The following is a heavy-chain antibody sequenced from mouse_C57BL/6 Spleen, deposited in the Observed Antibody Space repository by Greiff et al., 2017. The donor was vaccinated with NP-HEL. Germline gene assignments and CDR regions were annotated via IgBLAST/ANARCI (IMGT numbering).Heavy chain of an antibody. Sequence: EVQLQQSGTVLARPGASVKMSCKTSGYTFTSYWMHWVKQRPGQGLEWIGAIYPGNSDTSYNQKFKGKAKLTAVTSASTAYMELSSLTNEASAVYYCTRDYYGSSPFAYWGQGTLVTVSA. V-gene: IGHV1-5*01. CDR1: GYTFTSYW. D-gene: IGHD1-1*01. J-gene: IGHJ3*01. CDR3: TRDYYGSSPFAY. CDR2: IYPGNSDT.